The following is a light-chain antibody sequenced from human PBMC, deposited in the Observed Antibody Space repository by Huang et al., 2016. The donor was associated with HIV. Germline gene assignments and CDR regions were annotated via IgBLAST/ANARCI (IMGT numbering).Light chain of an antibody. Sequence: IVMTQSPESLAVSLGERASINCKSSQSLLYRSNNKNYLAWYQKKQGHPPTLLIYWASVRDVGVPERFSGGGSGTNFTLTINSLQADDVAVYYCQQHYGRQSTFGKGT. CDR3: QQHYGRQST. CDR2: WAS. J-gene: IGKJ1*01. V-gene: IGKV4-1*01. CDR1: QSLLYRSNNKNY.